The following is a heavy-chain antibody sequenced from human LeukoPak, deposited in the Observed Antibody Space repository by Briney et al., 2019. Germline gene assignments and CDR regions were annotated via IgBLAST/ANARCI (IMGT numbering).Heavy chain of an antibody. CDR1: GFTFSSYS. Sequence: GGSLRLSCVASGFTFSSYSMNWVRQAPGKGLEWVSSISSSSSYIYYADSVKGRFTISRDNAKNSLYLQMNSLRAEDTAVYYCARDSGNYLDAFDIWGQGTMVTVSS. CDR2: ISSSSSYI. V-gene: IGHV3-21*01. CDR3: ARDSGNYLDAFDI. J-gene: IGHJ3*02. D-gene: IGHD1-7*01.